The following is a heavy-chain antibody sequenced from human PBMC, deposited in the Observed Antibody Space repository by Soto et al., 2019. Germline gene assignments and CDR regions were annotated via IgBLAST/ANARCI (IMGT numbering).Heavy chain of an antibody. D-gene: IGHD7-27*01. CDR3: TRVALTPYYYYGMDV. CDR2: IRSKAYGGTT. CDR1: GFTFGDYA. J-gene: IGHJ6*02. V-gene: IGHV3-49*03. Sequence: SLRLSCTASGFTFGDYAMSWFRQAPGKGLEWVGFIRSKAYGGTTEYAASVKGRFTISRDDSKSIAYLQMNSLKTEDTAVYYCTRVALTPYYYYGMDVWGQGTTVTVSS.